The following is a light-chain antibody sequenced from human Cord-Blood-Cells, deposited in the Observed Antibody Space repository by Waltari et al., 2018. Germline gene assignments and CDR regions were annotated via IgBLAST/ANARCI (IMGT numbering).Light chain of an antibody. CDR3: QQYYSTLT. CDR1: QSVLYSSNNKNY. Sequence: DIVMTQSPDSLAVSLGERATINCKSSQSVLYSSNNKNYLAWYQQKQGQPPKLLIYWASTRGSGVPDRFSGRGSGTDFTLAIRSLRAEDVAVYSCQQYYSTLTFGGGTKVEIK. V-gene: IGKV4-1*01. CDR2: WAS. J-gene: IGKJ4*01.